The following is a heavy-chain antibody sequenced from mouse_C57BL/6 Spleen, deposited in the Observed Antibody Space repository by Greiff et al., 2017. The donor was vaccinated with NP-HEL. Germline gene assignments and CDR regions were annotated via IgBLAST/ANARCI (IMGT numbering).Heavy chain of an antibody. CDR2: IYPSDSET. CDR1: GYTFTSYW. CDR3: ARGLTTYYYAMDY. J-gene: IGHJ4*01. D-gene: IGHD1-1*01. V-gene: IGHV1-61*01. Sequence: QVQLQQPGAELVRPGSSVKLSCKASGYTFTSYWMDWVKQRPGQGLEWIGNIYPSDSETHYNQKFKDKAALTVDKSSSTAYMQLSSLTSEDSAVYYCARGLTTYYYAMDYWGQGTSVTVSS.